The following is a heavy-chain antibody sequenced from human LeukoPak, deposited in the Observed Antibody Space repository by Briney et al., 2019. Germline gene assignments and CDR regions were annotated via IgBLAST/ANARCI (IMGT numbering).Heavy chain of an antibody. D-gene: IGHD6-6*01. CDR2: IYYRGST. Sequence: PSETLSLACTVSGGSISSYYWSWIRQPPGKGLEWIGYIYYRGSTNYNPSLKSRVTISVDTSKNQFSLKLSSVTAADTAVYYCARHFHRSSSLDYWGQGTLVTVSS. J-gene: IGHJ4*02. CDR1: GGSISSYY. V-gene: IGHV4-59*08. CDR3: ARHFHRSSSLDY.